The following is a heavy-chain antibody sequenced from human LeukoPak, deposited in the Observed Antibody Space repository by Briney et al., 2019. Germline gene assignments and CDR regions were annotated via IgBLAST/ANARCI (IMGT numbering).Heavy chain of an antibody. CDR1: GGSISSYY. J-gene: IGHJ5*02. CDR2: IYYSGST. Sequence: SETLSLTCTVSGGSISSYYWSWIRQPPGKGLEWIGYIYYSGSTNYNPSLKSRVTISVDTSKNQFSLKLSSVTAADTAVYYCARGWFDYYDSSGYYTPTDNWFDPWGQGTLVTVSS. D-gene: IGHD3-22*01. CDR3: ARGWFDYYDSSGYYTPTDNWFDP. V-gene: IGHV4-59*01.